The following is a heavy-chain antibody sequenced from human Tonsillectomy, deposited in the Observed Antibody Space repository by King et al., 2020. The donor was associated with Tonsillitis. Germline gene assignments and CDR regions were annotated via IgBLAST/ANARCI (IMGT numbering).Heavy chain of an antibody. D-gene: IGHD4-17*01. J-gene: IGHJ4*02. CDR3: ATEYGDYPNY. V-gene: IGHV3-48*02. Sequence: QLVQSGGGLVQSGGSLRLSCAASGFTFSSYSMNWVRQAPGKGLEWVSYISSSSTTIYHADSVKGRFTISRDNGKNSLYLQMNSLRDEDTAVYYCATEYGDYPNYWGQGTLVTVSS. CDR2: ISSSSTTI. CDR1: GFTFSSYS.